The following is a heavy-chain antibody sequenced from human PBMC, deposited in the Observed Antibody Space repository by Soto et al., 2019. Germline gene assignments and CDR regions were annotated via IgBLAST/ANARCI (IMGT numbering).Heavy chain of an antibody. CDR3: ARIPATADATGWSDP. V-gene: IGHV3-66*01. Sequence: GGSLRLSCAVSGFTVSSSYMSCVRQAPGKGLEWVSAIYSDGSTYYLDSVRGRFTISRDNSKNTLDLQMDSLRVEDTAVYYCARIPATADATGWSDPWGQGTQVTVSS. CDR1: GFTVSSSY. CDR2: IYSDGST. J-gene: IGHJ5*02. D-gene: IGHD2-21*02.